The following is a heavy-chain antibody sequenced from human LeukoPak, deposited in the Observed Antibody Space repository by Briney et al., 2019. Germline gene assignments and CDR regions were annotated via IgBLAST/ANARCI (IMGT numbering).Heavy chain of an antibody. CDR1: GYTFSSYG. V-gene: IGHV3-30*02. J-gene: IGHJ3*02. D-gene: IGHD6-13*01. CDR3: ARDLSGIAAAGNDAFDI. Sequence: GGSLRLSCAASGYTFSSYGMHWVRQAPGKGLEWVAFIRYDGSNKYYADSVKGRFTISRDNAKNTLYLQMNSLRAEDTAVYYCARDLSGIAAAGNDAFDIWGQGTMVTVSS. CDR2: IRYDGSNK.